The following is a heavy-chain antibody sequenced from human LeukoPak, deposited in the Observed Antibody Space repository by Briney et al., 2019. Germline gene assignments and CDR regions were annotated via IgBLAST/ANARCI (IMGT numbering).Heavy chain of an antibody. V-gene: IGHV3-30*03. J-gene: IGHJ4*02. CDR1: GFTFSSYG. Sequence: GGSLRLSCAASGFTFSSYGMHWVRQAPGKGLEWVAVISYDGSNKYYADSVKGRFTISRDNSKNTLYLQMNSLRAEDTAVYYCARGWWFGGQDFDYWGQGTLVTVSS. CDR3: ARGWWFGGQDFDY. D-gene: IGHD3-10*01. CDR2: ISYDGSNK.